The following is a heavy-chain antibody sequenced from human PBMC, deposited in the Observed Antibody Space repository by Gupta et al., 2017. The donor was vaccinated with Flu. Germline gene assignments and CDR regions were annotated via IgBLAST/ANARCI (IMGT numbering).Heavy chain of an antibody. CDR2: IYHCGGT. V-gene: IGHV4-39*01. J-gene: IGHJ5*02. Sequence: QLQLQESGSGLVKPSETLSLTCSVSGDSITHSNYFWSWVRQPPGKGLEWIGGIYHCGGTYSNPSIKSRVTMSVDTSENQFALKLISVTAADAAVYYCARHYQLLNWFDPWGQGTRVSVS. CDR1: GDSITHSNYF. CDR3: ARHYQLLNWFDP. D-gene: IGHD3-10*01.